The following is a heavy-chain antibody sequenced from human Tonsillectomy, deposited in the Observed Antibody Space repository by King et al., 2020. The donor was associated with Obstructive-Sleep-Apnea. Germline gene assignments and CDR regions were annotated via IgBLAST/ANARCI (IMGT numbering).Heavy chain of an antibody. J-gene: IGHJ6*02. CDR1: GGSISGGGYY. D-gene: IGHD6-6*01. Sequence: PLQESGPGLVKPSETLSLTCTVSGGSISGGGYYWSWIRQHPGQGLEWIGYIYYSGSTYYNPSLKSRVTISVDTSKNQFSLKLSSVTAADTAVYYCARCQGSDYYYGMDVWGQGTTVTVSS. CDR2: IYYSGST. CDR3: ARCQGSDYYYGMDV. V-gene: IGHV4-31*03.